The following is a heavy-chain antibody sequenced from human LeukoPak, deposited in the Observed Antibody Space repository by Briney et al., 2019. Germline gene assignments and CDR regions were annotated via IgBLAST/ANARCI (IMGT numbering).Heavy chain of an antibody. CDR3: ARLSGPRYYYGSGSWFDP. CDR2: IYYSGST. V-gene: IGHV4-39*01. D-gene: IGHD3-10*01. CDR1: GGSISSSSYY. Sequence: SETLSLTCTVSGGSISSSSYYWGWIRQPPGKGLEWIGSIYYSGSTYYNPSLKSRVTISVDTSKNQFSLKLSSVTAADTAVYYCARLSGPRYYYGSGSWFDPWGQGTLVTVSS. J-gene: IGHJ5*02.